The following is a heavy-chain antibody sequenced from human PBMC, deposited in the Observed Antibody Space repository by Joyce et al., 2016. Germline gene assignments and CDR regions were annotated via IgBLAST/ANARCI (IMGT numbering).Heavy chain of an antibody. Sequence: QVQLQEWGAGLLKPSETLSLTCAVYGGSLSGYYWSWIRQAPGMGLEWIGEVNDRISTNYKPSLKSRATTSMDTSKNQFSLRLTTVTAADTAVYFCARALRGIILARGEMGEYLQHWGRGTVVIVSS. D-gene: IGHD3-10*01. V-gene: IGHV4-34*01. J-gene: IGHJ1*01. CDR3: ARALRGIILARGEMGEYLQH. CDR1: GGSLSGYY. CDR2: VNDRIST.